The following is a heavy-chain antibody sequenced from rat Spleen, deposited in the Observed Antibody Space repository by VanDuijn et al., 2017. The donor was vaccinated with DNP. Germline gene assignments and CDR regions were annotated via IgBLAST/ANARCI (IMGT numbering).Heavy chain of an antibody. D-gene: IGHD1-4*01. J-gene: IGHJ4*01. V-gene: IGHV3-1*01. CDR3: ARWPGYNPPYAMDA. Sequence: VQLQESGPGLVKPSQSLSLTCSVTGYSITSNYWGWIRKFPGNKMEWIGHINYSGSTSSNPSLKSRISITRDTSKNQLFLQVNSVTTEDTATYYCARWPGYNPPYAMDAWGQGTSVTVSS. CDR2: INYSGST. CDR1: GYSITSNY.